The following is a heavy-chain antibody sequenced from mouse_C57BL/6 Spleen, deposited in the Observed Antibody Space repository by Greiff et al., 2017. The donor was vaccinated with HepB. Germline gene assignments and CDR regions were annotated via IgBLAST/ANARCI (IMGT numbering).Heavy chain of an antibody. CDR1: GYSITSGYY. V-gene: IGHV3-6*01. D-gene: IGHD4-1*01. CDR2: ISYDGSN. Sequence: EVQLQESGPGLVKPSQSLSLTCSVTGYSITSGYYWNWIRQFPGNKLEWMGYISYDGSNNYNPSLKNRISITRDTSKNQFFLKLNSVTTEDTATYYCARDRTGTGWYFDVWGTGTTVTVSS. J-gene: IGHJ1*03. CDR3: ARDRTGTGWYFDV.